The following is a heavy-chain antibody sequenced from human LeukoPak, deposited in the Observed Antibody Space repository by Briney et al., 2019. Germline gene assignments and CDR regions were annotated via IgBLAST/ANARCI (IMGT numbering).Heavy chain of an antibody. J-gene: IGHJ3*02. CDR3: ARDYRDSSGYYFLSPQKNASDI. CDR1: GFTFSSYG. V-gene: IGHV3-21*01. Sequence: GGSLRLSCAASGFTFSSYGMNWVRQAPGKGLEWVSSISSGSTYIYYADSMKGRFTISRDNAKNSLYLQMNSLRAEDTAVYYCARDYRDSSGYYFLSPQKNASDIWGQGTMVTVSS. CDR2: ISSGSTYI. D-gene: IGHD3-22*01.